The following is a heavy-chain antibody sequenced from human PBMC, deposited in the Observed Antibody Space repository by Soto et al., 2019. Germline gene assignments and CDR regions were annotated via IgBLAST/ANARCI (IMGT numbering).Heavy chain of an antibody. CDR2: IYPGDSDT. CDR1: GCGCAGYW. CDR3: QSRQSHRPGNTLDH. J-gene: IGHJ3*01. V-gene: IGHV5-51*01. Sequence: PGESLKSAYKVSGCGCAGYWVGCVLQMPGKGLDWMRIIYPGDSDTRYSPSFQGQVTISADKTNHTAYLQWSSLKASDTAMYYCQSRQSHRPGNTLDHRGQRPIVT. D-gene: IGHD6-6*01.